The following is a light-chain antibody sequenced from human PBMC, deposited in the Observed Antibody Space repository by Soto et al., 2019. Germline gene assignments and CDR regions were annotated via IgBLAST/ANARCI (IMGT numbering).Light chain of an antibody. CDR1: QNINIY. CDR3: QQRYSTPRT. V-gene: IGKV1-39*01. J-gene: IGKJ2*01. CDR2: AAS. Sequence: DIQMTQSPSSLSASVGDRVTITCRASQNINIYLNWYQQKPLKAPQVLIYAASRLLSGVPSRFTGSESVTDITLTISSLQAVDFGTYYCQQRYSTPRTFGHGTKREIK.